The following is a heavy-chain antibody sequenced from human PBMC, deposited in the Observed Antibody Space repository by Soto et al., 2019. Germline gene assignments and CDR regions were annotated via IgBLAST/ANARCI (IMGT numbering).Heavy chain of an antibody. CDR3: AREDNWNYNYGMDV. V-gene: IGHV4-61*01. Sequence: SETLSLTCTVSGGSVSSGSYYWSWIRQPPGKGQEWIGYIYYSGSTNYNPSLKSRVTISVDTSKNQFSLKLSSVTAADTAVYYCAREDNWNYNYGMDVWGQGTTVTVSS. J-gene: IGHJ6*02. CDR2: IYYSGST. CDR1: GGSVSSGSYY. D-gene: IGHD1-20*01.